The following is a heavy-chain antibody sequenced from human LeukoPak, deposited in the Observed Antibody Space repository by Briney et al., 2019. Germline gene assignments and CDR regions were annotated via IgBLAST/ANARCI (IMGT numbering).Heavy chain of an antibody. CDR2: IYYSGST. J-gene: IGHJ4*02. V-gene: IGHV4-59*08. CDR1: GGSISSYY. Sequence: PSETLSLTCTVPGGSISSYYWSWIQQPPGKGLEWIGYIYYSGSTNYNPSLKSRVTISVDTSKNQFSLKLSSVTAADTAVYYCARAYGTTVAYYFDYWGQGTLVTVSS. CDR3: ARAYGTTVAYYFDY. D-gene: IGHD4-23*01.